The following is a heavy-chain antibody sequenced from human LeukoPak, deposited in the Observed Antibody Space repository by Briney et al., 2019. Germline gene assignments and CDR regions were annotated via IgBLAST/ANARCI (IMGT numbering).Heavy chain of an antibody. Sequence: GGSLRLSCAASGFTFSSYAMSWVRQAPGKGLEWVSAISGSGGSTYYADSVKGRFTISRDNSKNTLYLQMNSLRAEDTAVYYCAKDPLFKRFGELFPDYWGQGTLVTVSS. J-gene: IGHJ4*02. V-gene: IGHV3-23*01. D-gene: IGHD3-10*01. CDR2: ISGSGGST. CDR3: AKDPLFKRFGELFPDY. CDR1: GFTFSSYA.